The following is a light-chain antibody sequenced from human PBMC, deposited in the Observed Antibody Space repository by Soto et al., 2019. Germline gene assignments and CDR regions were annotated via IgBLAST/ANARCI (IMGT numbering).Light chain of an antibody. CDR2: AAA. J-gene: IGKJ5*01. CDR1: QTIGNF. Sequence: QSPSSLSASIGDRVTITCRASQTIGNFLAWYQQKPGTVPRLLIYAAAALQSGVPSRFSGSGSGTDFTLTIASLQAEDVGTYCCQKYNRLPITFGQGTRQEIK. V-gene: IGKV1-27*01. CDR3: QKYNRLPIT.